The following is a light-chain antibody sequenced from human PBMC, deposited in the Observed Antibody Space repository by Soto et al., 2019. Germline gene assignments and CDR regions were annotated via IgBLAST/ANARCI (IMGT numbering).Light chain of an antibody. CDR3: QQRTNWPT. CDR1: QSVSSY. V-gene: IGKV3-11*01. J-gene: IGKJ1*01. Sequence: EIVFTQSPATLSLSPGERATLSCRASQSVSSYLAWYQQRRGQAPRLLIYAASNRATGIPARFSGSGSGTDFTLTISSLEPEDFAVYYCQQRTNWPTFGQGTKVEIK. CDR2: AAS.